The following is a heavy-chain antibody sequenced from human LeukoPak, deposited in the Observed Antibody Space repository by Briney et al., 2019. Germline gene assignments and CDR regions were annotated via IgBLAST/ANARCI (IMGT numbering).Heavy chain of an antibody. CDR3: ASREVGATYPARGSDAFDI. Sequence: SVKVSCKASGGTFSSYAISWVRQAPGQGLEWMGRIIPILGIANYAQKFQGRVTITADKSTSTAYMELSSLRSEDTAVYYCASREVGATYPARGSDAFDIWGQGTMVTVSS. CDR2: IIPILGIA. D-gene: IGHD1-26*01. CDR1: GGTFSSYA. V-gene: IGHV1-69*04. J-gene: IGHJ3*02.